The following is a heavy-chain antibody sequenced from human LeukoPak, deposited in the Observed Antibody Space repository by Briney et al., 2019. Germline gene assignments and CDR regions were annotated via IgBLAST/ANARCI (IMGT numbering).Heavy chain of an antibody. V-gene: IGHV4-31*03. CDR3: ASGDNDPLFDY. CDR1: GGSISSGGYY. D-gene: IGHD1-1*01. Sequence: SETLPLTCTVSGGSISSGGYYWSWIRQHPGKGLEWIGSVYYSGSTNYSPSLQGRVIISLDTSRNQFSLKLSSVTAADTAVYYCASGDNDPLFDYWGQGALVTVSS. CDR2: VYYSGST. J-gene: IGHJ4*02.